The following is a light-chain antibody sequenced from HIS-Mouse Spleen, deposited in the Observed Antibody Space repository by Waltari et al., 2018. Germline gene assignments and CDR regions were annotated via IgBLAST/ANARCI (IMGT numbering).Light chain of an antibody. Sequence: QSVLTQPPSASGTPGQRVTIPCSGSSSNIGSNYVYWYQQLPGTAPKLLIYRNNQRPSGVPDRFSGSKSGTSASLAISGLRSEDEADYYCAAWDDSLSGPNWVFGGGTKLTVL. CDR3: AAWDDSLSGPNWV. CDR2: RNN. V-gene: IGLV1-47*01. J-gene: IGLJ3*02. CDR1: SSNIGSNY.